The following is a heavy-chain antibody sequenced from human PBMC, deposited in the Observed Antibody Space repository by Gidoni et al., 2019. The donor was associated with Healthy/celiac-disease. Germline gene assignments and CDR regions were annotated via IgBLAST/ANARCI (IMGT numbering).Heavy chain of an antibody. Sequence: QVQLVQSGAEVKKPGSSVKVYCKASGGTFRSYAISWVRQDPGQGLEWMGRIIPILGIANYAQKFQGRVTITADKSTSTAYMELSSLRSEDTAVYYCARDPEDYLYYFDYWGQGTLVTVSS. CDR3: ARDPEDYLYYFDY. J-gene: IGHJ4*02. CDR2: IIPILGIA. V-gene: IGHV1-69*04. D-gene: IGHD3-10*01. CDR1: GGTFRSYA.